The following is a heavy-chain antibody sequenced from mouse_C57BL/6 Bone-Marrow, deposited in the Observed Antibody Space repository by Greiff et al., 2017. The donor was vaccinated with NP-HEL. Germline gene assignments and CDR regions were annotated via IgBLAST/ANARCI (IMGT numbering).Heavy chain of an antibody. CDR3: SRAVDDGYYVFAY. CDR1: GYTFTSYW. CDR2: IHPNSGST. J-gene: IGHJ3*01. V-gene: IGHV1-64*01. D-gene: IGHD2-3*01. Sequence: QVQLQQPGAELVKPGASVKLSCKASGYTFTSYWMHWVKQRPGQGLEWIGMIHPNSGSTNYNEKFKSKATLTVDKSSSTAYMQLSSLTSEDSAVYYCSRAVDDGYYVFAYWGQGTLVTVSA.